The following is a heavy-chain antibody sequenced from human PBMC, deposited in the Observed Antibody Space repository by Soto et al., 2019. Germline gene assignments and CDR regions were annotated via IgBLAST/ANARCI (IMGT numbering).Heavy chain of an antibody. CDR3: AKDLALMVRGVNPDYYYYYGIDV. J-gene: IGHJ6*02. V-gene: IGHV3-30*18. CDR2: ISYDGSNK. D-gene: IGHD3-10*01. CDR1: GFTFSSYG. Sequence: GGSLRLSCAAPGFTFSSYGMHWVRQAPGKGLEWVAVISYDGSNKYYADSVKGRFTISRDNSKNTLYLQMNSLRAEDTAVYYCAKDLALMVRGVNPDYYYYYGIDVWGQGTTVTVSS.